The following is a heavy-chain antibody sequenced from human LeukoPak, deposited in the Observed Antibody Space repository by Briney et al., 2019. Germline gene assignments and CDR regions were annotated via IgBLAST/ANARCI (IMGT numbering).Heavy chain of an antibody. CDR3: ATYYYDSSGYPDFDY. CDR1: GYTFTDYY. D-gene: IGHD3-22*01. J-gene: IGHJ4*02. V-gene: IGHV1-69-2*01. CDR2: VDPEDGET. Sequence: ASVKVSCKVSGYTFTDYYMHWVQQAPGKGLEWMGLVDPEDGETIYAEKFQGRVTITADTSTDTAYMEPSSLRSEDTAVYYCATYYYDSSGYPDFDYWGQGTLVTVSS.